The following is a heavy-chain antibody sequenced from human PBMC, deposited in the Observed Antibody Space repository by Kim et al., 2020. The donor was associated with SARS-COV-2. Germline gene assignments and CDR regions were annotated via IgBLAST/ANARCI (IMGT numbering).Heavy chain of an antibody. D-gene: IGHD6-6*01. J-gene: IGHJ4*02. CDR3: ARGVSSSGHYFDY. Sequence: NPALKSRVTIAVDTSKNQFSLKLSSVTAADTAVYYCARGVSSSGHYFDYWGQGTLVTVSS. V-gene: IGHV4-34*01.